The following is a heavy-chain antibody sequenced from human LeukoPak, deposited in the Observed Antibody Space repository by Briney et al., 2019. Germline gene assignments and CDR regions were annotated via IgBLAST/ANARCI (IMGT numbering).Heavy chain of an antibody. Sequence: ASAKVSCKASGYTFTSYGISWVRQAPGQGREWRGWISAYNGNTNYAQKLQGRVTMTTDTSTSTAYMELRSLRSDDTAVYYCARDVDTAMVDYWGQGTLVTVSS. CDR3: ARDVDTAMVDY. V-gene: IGHV1-18*04. J-gene: IGHJ4*02. D-gene: IGHD5-18*01. CDR1: GYTFTSYG. CDR2: ISAYNGNT.